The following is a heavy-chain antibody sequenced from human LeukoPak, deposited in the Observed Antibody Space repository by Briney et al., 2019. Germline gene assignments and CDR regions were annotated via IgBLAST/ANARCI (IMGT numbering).Heavy chain of an antibody. V-gene: IGHV1-69*13. D-gene: IGHD3-3*01. CDR1: GGTFSSYA. J-gene: IGHJ4*02. CDR2: IIPIFGTA. CDR3: ARGGLLALITIHPMGGFDY. Sequence: SVKVSCKASGGTFSSYAISWVRQAPGQGLEWMGGIIPIFGTANYAQKFQGRVTITADESTSTAYMELSSLRSEDTAVYYCARGGLLALITIHPMGGFDYWGQGTLVTVSS.